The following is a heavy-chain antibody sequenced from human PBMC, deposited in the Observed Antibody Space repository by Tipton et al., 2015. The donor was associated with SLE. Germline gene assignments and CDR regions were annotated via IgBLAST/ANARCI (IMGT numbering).Heavy chain of an antibody. V-gene: IGHV4-61*09. D-gene: IGHD3-22*01. Sequence: TLSLTCTVSGGSISSGSYYWSWIRQPAGKGLEWIGYIYTSGSTNYNPSLKSRVTISVDTSKNQFSLKLSSVTAADTAVYYCARDGVTYYDSSGYHDAFDIWGQGTMVTVSS. CDR1: GGSISSGSYY. CDR2: IYTSGST. CDR3: ARDGVTYYDSSGYHDAFDI. J-gene: IGHJ3*02.